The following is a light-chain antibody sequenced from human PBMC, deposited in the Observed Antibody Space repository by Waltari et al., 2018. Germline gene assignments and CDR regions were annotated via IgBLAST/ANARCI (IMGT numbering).Light chain of an antibody. Sequence: EIVLTQSPATMSLSPGERDNLSCRASQSVSSYLAWYQQKPGQAPRLLIYDASNRATGIPARFSGSGSGTDFTLTISSLEPEDFAVYYCQQRSNSYTFGQGTKLEIK. CDR3: QQRSNSYT. V-gene: IGKV3-11*01. CDR1: QSVSSY. CDR2: DAS. J-gene: IGKJ2*01.